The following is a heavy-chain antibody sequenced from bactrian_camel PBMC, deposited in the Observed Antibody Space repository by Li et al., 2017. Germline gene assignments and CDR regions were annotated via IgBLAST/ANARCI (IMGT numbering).Heavy chain of an antibody. D-gene: IGHD3*01. CDR2: IVLRDGST. CDR3: AADSLRGRPFRLSAVTCNWRSDLYNY. V-gene: IGHV3-3*01. J-gene: IGHJ4*01. Sequence: HVQLVESGGGSVQAGGPLRLSCEASGSTSEIYCMGWFRDVPGKGREGIAAIVLRDGSTYHAASVKGRFTISKDNAKNTLYLQMNSLKPEDTAMYYCAADSLRGRPFRLSAVTCNWRSDLYNYWGQGTQVTVS. CDR1: GSTSEIYC.